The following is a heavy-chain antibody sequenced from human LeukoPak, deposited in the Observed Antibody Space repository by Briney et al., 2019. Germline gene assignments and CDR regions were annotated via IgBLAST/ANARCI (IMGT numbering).Heavy chain of an antibody. CDR3: ASSIFGVANFDY. D-gene: IGHD3-3*01. V-gene: IGHV1-69*05. CDR1: GFTFSSYG. J-gene: IGHJ4*02. CDR2: IIPIFGTA. Sequence: SVKLSCTASGFTFSSYGINWVRQAPGHGLDPTGGIIPIFGTANYAQKFQGRVTITTDESTSTAYMELSSLRSEDTAVYYCASSIFGVANFDYWGQGTLVTVSS.